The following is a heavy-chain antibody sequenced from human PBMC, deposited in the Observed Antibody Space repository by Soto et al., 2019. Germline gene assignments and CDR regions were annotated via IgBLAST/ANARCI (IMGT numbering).Heavy chain of an antibody. V-gene: IGHV3-23*01. CDR1: GFTLSNYA. CDR2: IEGDGSA. D-gene: IGHD1-1*01. CDR3: AKDAVSYNGIYDPFDI. Sequence: EVQLLESGGGLVQPGGSLRLSCVASGFTLSNYAMSWVRQAPGKGLEWVSVIEGDGSAKFADSVKGRLTVSRDNSKNTLYLQMDSLRAEDTAIYYCAKDAVSYNGIYDPFDIWGRGTMVTVSS. J-gene: IGHJ3*02.